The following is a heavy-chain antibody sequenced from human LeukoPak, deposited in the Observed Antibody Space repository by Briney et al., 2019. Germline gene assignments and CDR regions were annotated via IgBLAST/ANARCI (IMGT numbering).Heavy chain of an antibody. CDR2: INAGNGNT. J-gene: IGHJ5*02. D-gene: IGHD2-2*01. CDR1: GYTFTSYA. V-gene: IGHV1-3*01. CDR3: ARGVEAGYCSSASCYAANWFDP. Sequence: ASVKVSCKASGYTFTSYAMHWVRQAPGQRLEWMGWINAGNGNTKYSQKFQGRVTFTRDTSASTAYMELSSLRSEDTAVYYCARGVEAGYCSSASCYAANWFDPWGQGTLVTVSS.